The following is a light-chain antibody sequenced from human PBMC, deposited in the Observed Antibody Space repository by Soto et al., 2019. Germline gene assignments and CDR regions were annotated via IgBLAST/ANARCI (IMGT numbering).Light chain of an antibody. V-gene: IGKV1-5*01. CDR1: QSISRW. Sequence: DIQMTQSPSTLSASVGDRVTITCRASQSISRWLAWYQQKPGKVPKVLIYDVSTLASGVPLRFSGGGSGTQFTLTITSLQPDDFVTYYCQEYTTYSRTFGQGTKVEVK. CDR3: QEYTTYSRT. J-gene: IGKJ1*01. CDR2: DVS.